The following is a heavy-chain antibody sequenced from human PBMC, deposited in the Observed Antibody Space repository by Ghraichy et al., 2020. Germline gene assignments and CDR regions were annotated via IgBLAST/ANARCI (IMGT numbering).Heavy chain of an antibody. CDR3: AKDLEIVVVMLIFDY. CDR2: ISGIGGST. D-gene: IGHD3-22*01. CDR1: GFTFSSYA. Sequence: LSLTCAASGFTFSSYAMSWVRQAPGKGLEWVSAISGIGGSTYYADSAKGRFTISRDNSKNTLYLQMNSLRAEDTAVYYCAKDLEIVVVMLIFDYWGQGPLVTGSP. J-gene: IGHJ4*02. V-gene: IGHV3-23*01.